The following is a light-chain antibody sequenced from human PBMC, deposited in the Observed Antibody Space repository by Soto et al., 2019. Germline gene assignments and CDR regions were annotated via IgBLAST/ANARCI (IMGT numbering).Light chain of an antibody. CDR2: HAS. Sequence: EIVMTQSPATLSVSPGERATLSCRASQSVSNNLAWYQQKPGQAPRLLIYHASTRATGIPARFSGSGSGTEVTLTISSLQSEDFAVYYCQEFNNWPALTFGGGTKVEIK. J-gene: IGKJ4*01. CDR3: QEFNNWPALT. CDR1: QSVSNN. V-gene: IGKV3-15*01.